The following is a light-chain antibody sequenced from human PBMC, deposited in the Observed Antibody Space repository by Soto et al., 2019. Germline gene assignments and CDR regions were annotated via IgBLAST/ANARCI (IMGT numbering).Light chain of an antibody. CDR3: QQYGSSPLT. V-gene: IGKV3-20*01. Sequence: EIVLTQSPGTLSLSPGDRATLSCRASQSVSFSYLAWYQQKAGQAPRLLIYGATSRATGIPDRFSGSESRTDFTLTISRLEPEDFAVYYCQQYGSSPLTFGGGTKVEIK. CDR2: GAT. CDR1: QSVSFSY. J-gene: IGKJ4*01.